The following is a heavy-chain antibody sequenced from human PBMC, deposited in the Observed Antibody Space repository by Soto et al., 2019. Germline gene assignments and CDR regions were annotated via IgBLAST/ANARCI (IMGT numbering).Heavy chain of an antibody. CDR3: SRRAPEGFDP. CDR2: MSYSGST. J-gene: IGHJ5*02. CDR1: GGSISKSSYY. V-gene: IGHV4-39*01. Sequence: SETLSLTCTVSGGSISKSSYYWVWIRQPPGKGLEWVGSMSYSGSTYYNPSLKSRVAISVDTSKNQLSLQVSSVTAADTAVYYCSRRAPEGFDPWGQGTLVTVPQ.